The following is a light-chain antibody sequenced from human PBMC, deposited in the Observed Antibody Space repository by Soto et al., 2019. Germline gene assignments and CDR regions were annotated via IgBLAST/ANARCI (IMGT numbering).Light chain of an antibody. Sequence: QAVVTQPPSVSGAPGQRVTISCTGSSSNIGAGYNVHWYQQLPGTDPKLLIYGNNNRPSGVPDRFSGSKSGTSASLAITGLQAEDEADYYCQSYDSSLTAHVFGTGTKVTVL. CDR3: QSYDSSLTAHV. CDR2: GNN. V-gene: IGLV1-40*01. J-gene: IGLJ1*01. CDR1: SSNIGAGYN.